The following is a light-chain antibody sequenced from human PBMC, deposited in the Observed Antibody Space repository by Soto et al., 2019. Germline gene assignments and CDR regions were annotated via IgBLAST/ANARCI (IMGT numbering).Light chain of an antibody. V-gene: IGLV2-14*03. J-gene: IGLJ1*01. CDR2: DVG. Sequence: QSALTQPASVSGSPGQSITISCTGTNSDVGAYSYVSWYQQYPGKAPKLLIYDVGARPSGISDRFSGSKSGNTASLTVSGLQAEDEADYYCSSYTITSTLDVFGSGTKVTVL. CDR1: NSDVGAYSY. CDR3: SSYTITSTLDV.